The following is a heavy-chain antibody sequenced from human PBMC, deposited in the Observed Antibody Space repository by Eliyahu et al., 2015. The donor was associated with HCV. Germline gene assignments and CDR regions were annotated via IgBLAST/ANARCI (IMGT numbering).Heavy chain of an antibody. Sequence: QVQLVQXGAEVXKPGASVKVXCXASGXXFTGYHXHWVRQAPGQGLEWMGWINPNSGGTNYAQKFQGRVTMTRDTSISTAYMELSRLRSDDTAVYYCARALVGARRWLDYWGQGTLVTVSS. CDR3: ARALVGARRWLDY. J-gene: IGHJ4*02. CDR2: INPNSGGT. V-gene: IGHV1-2*02. D-gene: IGHD1-26*01. CDR1: GXXFTGYH.